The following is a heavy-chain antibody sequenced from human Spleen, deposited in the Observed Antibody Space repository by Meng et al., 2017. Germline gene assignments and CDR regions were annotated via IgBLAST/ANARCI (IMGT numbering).Heavy chain of an antibody. D-gene: IGHD1-26*01. V-gene: IGHV4-34*01. CDR3: ASGRGSYRFFDY. CDR1: GGSFSGSY. J-gene: IGHJ4*02. CDR2: INHSGST. Sequence: QVQPQQWGPELLNPYEHLSLTCAVYGGSFSGSYWSWIRQPPGKGLEWIGEINHSGSTNYNPSLKSRVTISVDTSKNQFSLKLSSVTAADTAVYYCASGRGSYRFFDYWGQGTLVTVSS.